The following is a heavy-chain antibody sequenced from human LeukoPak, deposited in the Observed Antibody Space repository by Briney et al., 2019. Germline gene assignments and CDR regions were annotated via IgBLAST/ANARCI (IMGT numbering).Heavy chain of an antibody. CDR3: ARGVTDYYYYGMDV. J-gene: IGHJ6*02. Sequence: ASVKVSCKASGGTFSSYAISWVRQAPGQGLEWMGRIIPILGIANYAQKFQGRVTITADKSTSTAYMELSSLGSEDTAVYYCARGVTDYYYYGMDVWGQGTTVTVSS. D-gene: IGHD5-18*01. V-gene: IGHV1-69*04. CDR1: GGTFSSYA. CDR2: IIPILGIA.